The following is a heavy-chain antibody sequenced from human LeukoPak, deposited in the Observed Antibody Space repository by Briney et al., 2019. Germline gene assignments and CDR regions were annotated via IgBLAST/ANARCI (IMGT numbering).Heavy chain of an antibody. V-gene: IGHV3-23*01. Sequence: GGSLRLSCAASGFTFSSYAMSWVRQAPGKGLEWVSAISGSGSSTYYADSVKGRFTISRDNSKNTLYLQMNGLRAEDTAVYYCAKDARRYSSGLSEVWFDPWGQGTLVTVSS. J-gene: IGHJ5*02. D-gene: IGHD6-25*01. CDR2: ISGSGSST. CDR1: GFTFSSYA. CDR3: AKDARRYSSGLSEVWFDP.